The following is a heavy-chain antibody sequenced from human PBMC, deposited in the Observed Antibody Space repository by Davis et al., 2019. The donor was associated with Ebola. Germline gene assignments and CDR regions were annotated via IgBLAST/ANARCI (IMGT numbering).Heavy chain of an antibody. CDR1: GFTFSSNA. Sequence: GESLKISCAASGFTFSSNAMTWVRQAPGKGLEWVSAISGSGGSTYYADSVKGRFTISRDNSKNTLYLQMNSLRAEDTAVYYCAKSGLSFGVVKYHYGMDVWGKGTTVTVSS. J-gene: IGHJ6*04. V-gene: IGHV3-23*01. D-gene: IGHD3-3*01. CDR2: ISGSGGST. CDR3: AKSGLSFGVVKYHYGMDV.